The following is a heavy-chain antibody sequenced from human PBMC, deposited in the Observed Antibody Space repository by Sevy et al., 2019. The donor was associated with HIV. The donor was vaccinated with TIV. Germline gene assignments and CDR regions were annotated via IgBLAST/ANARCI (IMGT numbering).Heavy chain of an antibody. CDR3: ARPRANYVDNYFFYAMDV. V-gene: IGHV3-30-3*01. CDR1: GFSFGDYA. CDR2: ISYDGNDK. J-gene: IGHJ6*02. D-gene: IGHD4-17*01. Sequence: GGSLRLSCAASGFSFGDYAMHWVRQVPGEGLEWVALISYDGNDKYYADSVKGRFTISRDNFKNTLYLQMNSLTAEDTAVYYCARPRANYVDNYFFYAMDVWGQGTTVTVSS.